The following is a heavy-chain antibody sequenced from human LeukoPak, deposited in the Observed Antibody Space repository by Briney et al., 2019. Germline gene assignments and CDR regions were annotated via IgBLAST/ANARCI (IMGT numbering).Heavy chain of an antibody. CDR2: MNPNSGNT. Sequence: GASVKVSCKASAGTFSSYAISWVRQAPGQGLEWMGWMNPNSGNTGYAQKFQGRVTMTRNTSISTAYMELSSLRSEDTAVYYCARGPYYFIAVARLRGNYFDYWGQGTLVTVSS. CDR3: ARGPYYFIAVARLRGNYFDY. D-gene: IGHD6-19*01. V-gene: IGHV1-8*02. J-gene: IGHJ4*02. CDR1: AGTFSSYA.